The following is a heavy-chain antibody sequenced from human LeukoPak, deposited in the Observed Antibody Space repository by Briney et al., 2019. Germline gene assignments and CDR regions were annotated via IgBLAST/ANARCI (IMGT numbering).Heavy chain of an antibody. CDR1: GFTLSYYG. Sequence: PGGSLRLSCAASGFTLSYYGMQWVRQAPGKGRECVAFIENDESDKYYADSVKGRFTISRDNSKNTLYLQINSLRAENTAVYYCAKDGYCSGGSCYPKHVDYWGQGPLVTVSS. J-gene: IGHJ4*02. D-gene: IGHD2-15*01. V-gene: IGHV3-30*02. CDR3: AKDGYCSGGSCYPKHVDY. CDR2: IENDESDK.